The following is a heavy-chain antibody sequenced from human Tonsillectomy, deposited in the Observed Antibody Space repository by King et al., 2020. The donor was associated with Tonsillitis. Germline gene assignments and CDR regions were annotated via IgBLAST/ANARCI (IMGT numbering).Heavy chain of an antibody. CDR2: ISDNNGNT. Sequence: QLVQSGAEVKKPGASVKFSCKAAGYTFNSYGISWVRQAPRQGLEGVGWISDNNGNTNYAQKHQGRVTMTTDTSTSTAYMELRSLRSDDTAVYYCARDYPYYDFWSGYAPYNYYGMDVWGQGTTVTVSS. CDR3: ARDYPYYDFWSGYAPYNYYGMDV. CDR1: GYTFNSYG. J-gene: IGHJ6*02. D-gene: IGHD3-3*01. V-gene: IGHV1-18*04.